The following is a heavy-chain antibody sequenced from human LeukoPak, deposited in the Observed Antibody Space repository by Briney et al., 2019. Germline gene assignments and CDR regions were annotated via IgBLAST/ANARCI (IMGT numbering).Heavy chain of an antibody. CDR3: ARNPYSGSYHFYYYYYGMDV. CDR1: GYTFTGYY. V-gene: IGHV1-2*02. D-gene: IGHD1-26*01. J-gene: IGHJ6*02. Sequence: EASVKVSCKASGYTFTGYYMHWVRQAPGQGLEWMGWINPNSGGTNYAQKFQGRVTMTRDTSISTAYMELSRLRSDDTAVYYCARNPYSGSYHFYYYYYGMDVWGQGTTVTVSS. CDR2: INPNSGGT.